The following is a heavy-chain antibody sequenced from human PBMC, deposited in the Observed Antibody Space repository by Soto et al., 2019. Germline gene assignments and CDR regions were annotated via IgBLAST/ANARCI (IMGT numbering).Heavy chain of an antibody. V-gene: IGHV1-46*01. CDR3: SGGPAAAGSDLCFDY. D-gene: IGHD6-13*01. J-gene: IGHJ4*01. CDR1: GYTFTSYY. CDR2: INPSGGST. Sequence: ASVKVSCKASGYTFTSYYVHWVRQAPGQGLEWMGIINPSGGSTNYAQKFQGRVTLTRDTSTSTVYMEVGSLRSEDTAIYYCSGGPAAAGSDLCFDYWGHGTRVTVAS.